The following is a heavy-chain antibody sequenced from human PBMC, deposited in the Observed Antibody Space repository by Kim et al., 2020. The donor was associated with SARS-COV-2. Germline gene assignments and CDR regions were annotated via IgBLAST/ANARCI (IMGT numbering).Heavy chain of an antibody. CDR1: GGSLSGYS. CDR2: INHRGST. D-gene: IGHD4-17*01. V-gene: IGHV4-34*01. Sequence: SETLSLTCAVYGGSLSGYSWSWIRQAPGEGLEWIGEINHRGSTTYMPSLESRVTMSLAKSRNQFSLKLTSLTAADTAVYYCARGSAGSAVPASSYTFLDAWGTGAPVSVSS. CDR3: ARGSAGSAVPASSYTFLDA. J-gene: IGHJ6*01.